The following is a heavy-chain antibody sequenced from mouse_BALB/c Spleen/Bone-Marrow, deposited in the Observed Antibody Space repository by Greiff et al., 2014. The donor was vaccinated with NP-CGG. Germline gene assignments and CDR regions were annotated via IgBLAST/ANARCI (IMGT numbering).Heavy chain of an antibody. CDR2: IDPYNGGT. V-gene: IGHV1S135*01. D-gene: IGHD3-1*01. J-gene: IGHJ4*01. CDR1: GYSFTVYN. CDR3: ASYHSSGYAMDY. Sequence: VQLKESGPELGKPGASMKGSCKASGYSFTVYNMYWVKQSHGKSLEWIGYIDPYNGGTSYNQKFKGKATLTVDKSSSTAFMHLNSLTSEDSAVYYCASYHSSGYAMDYWGQGTSVTVSS.